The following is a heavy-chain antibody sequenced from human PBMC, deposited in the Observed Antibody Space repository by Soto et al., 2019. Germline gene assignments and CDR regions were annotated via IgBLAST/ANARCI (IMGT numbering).Heavy chain of an antibody. Sequence: EVQLLESGGGLVQPGGSLVLSCAASRFTFSRYAMSWVRQAPGKGLEWVSSISGGGNDAYYADSVKGRFTISRDNSQNTRYVQRRSLRADDTAVYYCARSLFLESTDTEPFDYWGQGGLVTVSS. CDR1: RFTFSRYA. D-gene: IGHD1-1*01. CDR2: ISGGGNDA. CDR3: ARSLFLESTDTEPFDY. V-gene: IGHV3-23*01. J-gene: IGHJ4*02.